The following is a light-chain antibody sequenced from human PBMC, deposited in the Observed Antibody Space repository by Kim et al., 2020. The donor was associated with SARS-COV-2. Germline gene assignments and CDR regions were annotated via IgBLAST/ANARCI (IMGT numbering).Light chain of an antibody. Sequence: ELTQPPSASGTPGQRVTISCSGSSSNIGSNYVYWYQQLPGTAPKLLIYRNNQRPSGVPDRFSGSKSGTSASLAISGLRSEDEADYYCAAWDDSLSGLYVFGTGTKVTVL. CDR2: RNN. CDR3: AAWDDSLSGLYV. J-gene: IGLJ1*01. CDR1: SSNIGSNY. V-gene: IGLV1-47*01.